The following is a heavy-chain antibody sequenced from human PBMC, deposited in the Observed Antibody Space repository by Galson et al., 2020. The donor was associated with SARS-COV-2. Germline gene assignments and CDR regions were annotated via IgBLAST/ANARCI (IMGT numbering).Heavy chain of an antibody. J-gene: IGHJ5*02. Sequence: GGSLRLSCAASGFTFRSYTMTWVRQIPGKGLEWISFISSSTSYKKYADAVRGRFAISRDNAKSSLSLQMDSLRVEDSAMYFCGRVNYGGNSPPIDLWGQGTLVTVSS. CDR2: ISSSTSYK. CDR1: GFTFRSYT. CDR3: GRVNYGGNSPPIDL. V-gene: IGHV3-21*05. D-gene: IGHD2-21*01.